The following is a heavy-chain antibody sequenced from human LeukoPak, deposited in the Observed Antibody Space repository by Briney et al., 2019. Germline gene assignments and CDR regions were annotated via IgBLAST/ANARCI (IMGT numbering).Heavy chain of an antibody. V-gene: IGHV1-8*03. CDR1: GYTFTSYD. J-gene: IGHJ3*02. CDR2: MNPNSGNT. D-gene: IGHD6-13*01. Sequence: GASVKVSCKASGYTFTSYDINWVRQATGQGLEWMGWMNPNSGNTGYAQKFQGRVTITRNTSISTAYMELSSLRSEDTAVYYCARVEAAALDAFDIWGQGTMVTVSS. CDR3: ARVEAAALDAFDI.